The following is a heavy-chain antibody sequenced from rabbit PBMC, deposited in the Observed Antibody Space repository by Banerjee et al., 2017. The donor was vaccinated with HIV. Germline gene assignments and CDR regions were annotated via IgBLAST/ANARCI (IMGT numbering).Heavy chain of an antibody. CDR3: ARSGYADYGGATGLDL. CDR1: GIDFSSYG. D-gene: IGHD6-1*01. J-gene: IGHJ4*01. CDR2: IYAGSSGST. V-gene: IGHV1S45*01. Sequence: QEQLVESGGGLVQPGGSLKLSCKASGIDFSSYGVSWVRQAPGKGLEWIACIYAGSSGSTYYASWAKGRFTISETSSTTVTLQMTSLTAADTATYFCARSGYADYGGATGLDLRGQGTLVTVS.